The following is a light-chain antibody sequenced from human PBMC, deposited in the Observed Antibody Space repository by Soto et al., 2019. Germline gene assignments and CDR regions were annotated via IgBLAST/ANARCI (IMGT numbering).Light chain of an antibody. V-gene: IGKV3-15*01. Sequence: EIVMTQSPATLSVSPCERATLSCRASQSVSSKLVWYQQKPGQAPRFLIYGASTRATGIPARFRGSGSGTEFTLTIDSLQSEDFAVYYCQQYDDWPPAFGGGTKVDIK. CDR3: QQYDDWPPA. J-gene: IGKJ4*01. CDR2: GAS. CDR1: QSVSSK.